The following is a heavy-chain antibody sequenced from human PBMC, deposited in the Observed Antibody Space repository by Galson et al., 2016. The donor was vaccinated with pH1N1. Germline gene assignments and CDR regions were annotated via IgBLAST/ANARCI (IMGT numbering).Heavy chain of an antibody. V-gene: IGHV3-9*01. J-gene: IGHJ4*02. Sequence: SLRPSCAASGFAFDDFAMHWVRHVPGKGPEWVSGISWNSNSIGYADSVKGRFTISRDSAKKSLFLQMNSLRVEDTALYYCAKGAGRYYFGSGSFNYWGQGTQVTVSS. CDR2: ISWNSNSI. CDR3: AKGAGRYYFGSGSFNY. D-gene: IGHD3-10*01. CDR1: GFAFDDFA.